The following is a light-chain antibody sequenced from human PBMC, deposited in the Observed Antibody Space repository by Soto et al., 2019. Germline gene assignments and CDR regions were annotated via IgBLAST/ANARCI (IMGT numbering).Light chain of an antibody. CDR3: ETWASNTQV. CDR2: LEGSGSY. Sequence: QSVLTQSSSASASLGSSVKLTCTLSSGHSSYIIAWHQQQPGKAPRYLMKLEGSGSYNKGSGVPDRFSGSSSGADRYLTISNLQSEDEADYYCETWASNTQVFGGGTKVTVL. J-gene: IGLJ2*01. V-gene: IGLV4-60*03. CDR1: SGHSSYI.